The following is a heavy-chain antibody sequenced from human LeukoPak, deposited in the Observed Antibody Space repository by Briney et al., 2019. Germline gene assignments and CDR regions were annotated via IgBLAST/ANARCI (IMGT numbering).Heavy chain of an antibody. CDR3: AREPGGAGYSGYDPFDY. Sequence: SQTLSLTCAISGDSVSSNSAAWNWIRQSPSRGLEWLGMTYYRSKWYNDYAVSVESRITINPDTSKNQFSLQLNSVTPEDTAVYYCAREPGGAGYSGYDPFDYWGEGTLVTVSS. CDR2: TYYRSKWYN. CDR1: GDSVSSNSAA. D-gene: IGHD5-12*01. J-gene: IGHJ4*02. V-gene: IGHV6-1*01.